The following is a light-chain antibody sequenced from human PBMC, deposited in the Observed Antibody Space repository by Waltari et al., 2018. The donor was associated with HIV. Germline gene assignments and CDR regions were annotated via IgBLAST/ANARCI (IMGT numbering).Light chain of an antibody. CDR3: CSYAGTYTYV. Sequence: QSALTQPRSVSGSPGQSVTLSCTGPSSDIGYFHYSSWYQQYPGKAPKVIIYEVSQRPSGVPDRFTASKSGITASLTISGLQDEDEADYYCCSYAGTYTYVFGTGTTVTVL. J-gene: IGLJ1*01. CDR2: EVS. CDR1: SSDIGYFHY. V-gene: IGLV2-11*01.